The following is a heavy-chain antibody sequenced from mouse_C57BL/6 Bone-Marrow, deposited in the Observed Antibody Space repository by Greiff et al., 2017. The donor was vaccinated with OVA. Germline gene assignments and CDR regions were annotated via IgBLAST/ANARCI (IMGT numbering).Heavy chain of an antibody. CDR1: GFTFSDYG. CDR3: AGTTMVTTGSFAY. J-gene: IGHJ3*01. Sequence: EVKLMESGGGLVKPGGSLKLSCAASGFTFSDYGMHWVRQAPEKGLEWVAYISSGSSTIYYADTLKGRFTISRDNAKNTLFLQMTSLRSEDTAMYYCAGTTMVTTGSFAYWGQGTLVTVSA. V-gene: IGHV5-17*01. D-gene: IGHD2-2*01. CDR2: ISSGSSTI.